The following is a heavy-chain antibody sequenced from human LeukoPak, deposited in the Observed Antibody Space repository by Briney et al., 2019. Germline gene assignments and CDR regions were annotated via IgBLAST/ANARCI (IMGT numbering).Heavy chain of an antibody. CDR2: ISSDGGST. J-gene: IGHJ4*02. V-gene: IGHV3-64*01. CDR3: RRGGAAPAVDY. D-gene: IGHD6-25*01. Sequence: VGSLRLSCAATGFTFSNYSMHWVRQAPGKGLEYVSAISSDGGSTDYANSVKGRFTISRDNSKNTLYLQMGSLRAEDMAVYFCRRGGAAPAVDYWGQGTLVTVSS. CDR1: GFTFSNYS.